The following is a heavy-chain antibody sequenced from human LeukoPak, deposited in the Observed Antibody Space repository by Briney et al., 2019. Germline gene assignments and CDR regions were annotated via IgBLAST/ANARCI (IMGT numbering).Heavy chain of an antibody. D-gene: IGHD6-19*01. CDR1: GFTFSSYG. J-gene: IGHJ4*02. CDR3: AKVRDSSGGVDY. CDR2: ISYDGSNK. Sequence: GRSLRLSCAASGFTFSSYGMHWVRQAPGKGLEWVAVISYDGSNKYYADSVKGRFTISRDNSKNTLYLQMNSLRAEDTAVYYCAKVRDSSGGVDYWGQGTLVTVSS. V-gene: IGHV3-30*18.